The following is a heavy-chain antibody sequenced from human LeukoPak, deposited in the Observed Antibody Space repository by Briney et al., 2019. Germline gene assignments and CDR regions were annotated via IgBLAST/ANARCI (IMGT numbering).Heavy chain of an antibody. Sequence: ASVKVSCKASGGTFSSYAISWVRQAPGQGLEWMGGIIPIFGTANYAQMFQGRVTITADESTSTAYMELSSLRSEDTAVYYCASTKRYCSGGSCYYNGYYGMDVWGQGTTVTVPS. D-gene: IGHD2-15*01. J-gene: IGHJ6*02. CDR2: IIPIFGTA. V-gene: IGHV1-69*13. CDR3: ASTKRYCSGGSCYYNGYYGMDV. CDR1: GGTFSSYA.